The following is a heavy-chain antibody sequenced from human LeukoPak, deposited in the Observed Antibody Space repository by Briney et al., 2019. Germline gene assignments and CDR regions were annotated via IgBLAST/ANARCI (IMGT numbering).Heavy chain of an antibody. CDR1: GYTFTSYH. D-gene: IGHD5/OR15-5a*01. CDR3: ARDPLSTWLEGIDY. J-gene: IGHJ4*02. V-gene: IGHV1-46*01. CDR2: INPSGGST. Sequence: GAAVKVSCKASGYTFTSYHMHWLRQAPGQGLEWMGIINPSGGSTSYAQKFQGRVTMTRDTSTSTVYMELSSLRSEDTAVYYCARDPLSTWLEGIDYWGQGTLVTVSS.